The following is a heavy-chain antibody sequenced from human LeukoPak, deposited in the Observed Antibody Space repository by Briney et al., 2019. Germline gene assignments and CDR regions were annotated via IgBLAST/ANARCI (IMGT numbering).Heavy chain of an antibody. V-gene: IGHV1-2*02. Sequence: GASVTVSCKASGYTFTGYYMHWVRQAPGQGLEWMGWINPNSGGTNYAQKFQGRVTMTRDTSISTAYMELSRLRSDDTAVYYCARDVVVVAATLYYYYGMDVWGQGTTVTVSS. CDR1: GYTFTGYY. D-gene: IGHD2-15*01. CDR3: ARDVVVVAATLYYYYGMDV. CDR2: INPNSGGT. J-gene: IGHJ6*02.